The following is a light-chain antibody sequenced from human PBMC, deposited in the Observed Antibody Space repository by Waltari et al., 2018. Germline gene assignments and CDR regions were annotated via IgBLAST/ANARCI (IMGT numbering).Light chain of an antibody. J-gene: IGLJ3*02. Sequence: QLMLTQSPSASASLGASVKLPCTLSSGHSNYAIAWHQQQPEKGPRYLMKVNSDGSHIKGDGIPDRFSGSSSGAERYLTISSLQSEDEADYYCQTGGFGIWVFGGGTKLTVL. CDR3: QTGGFGIWV. V-gene: IGLV4-69*01. CDR1: SGHSNYA. CDR2: VNSDGSH.